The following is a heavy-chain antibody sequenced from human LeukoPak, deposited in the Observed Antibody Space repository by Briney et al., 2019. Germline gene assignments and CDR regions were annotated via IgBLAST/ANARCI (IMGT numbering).Heavy chain of an antibody. CDR1: GFTFSSYS. Sequence: GGSLRLSCAASGFTFSSYSMNWVRQAPGKGLEWVSYISSSSSTIYYADSVKGRFTISRDNAKNSLYLQMNSLRAEDTAVYYCARDRTAAAGHFDYWGQGTLVTVSS. J-gene: IGHJ4*02. CDR2: ISSSSSTI. CDR3: ARDRTAAAGHFDY. D-gene: IGHD6-13*01. V-gene: IGHV3-48*01.